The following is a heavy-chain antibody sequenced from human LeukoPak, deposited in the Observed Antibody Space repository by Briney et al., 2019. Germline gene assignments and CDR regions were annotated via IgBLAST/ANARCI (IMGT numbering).Heavy chain of an antibody. Sequence: SVRVSCKASGGTFSSYAISWVRQAPGQGLEWMGRIITIFGIANYAQKLQGRVTITADKSTSTAYMELSSLRSEDTAVYCCARGGQHLVRYYYYYGIDVWGQGTTVTVSS. CDR1: GGTFSSYA. D-gene: IGHD2-21*01. CDR3: ARGGQHLVRYYYYYGIDV. V-gene: IGHV1-69*04. CDR2: IITIFGIA. J-gene: IGHJ6*02.